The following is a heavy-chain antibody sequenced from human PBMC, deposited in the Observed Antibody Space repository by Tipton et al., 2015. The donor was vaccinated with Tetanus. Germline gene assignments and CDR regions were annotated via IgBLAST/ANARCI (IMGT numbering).Heavy chain of an antibody. CDR3: ASGSAIDY. Sequence: GSLRLSCEASGFTFSSYAMNWVRQAPGKGLERVASISSTSAYIYYAESLKGRFTISRDNAQNSLSLQMNNLRAEDTAVYYCASGSAIDYWGQGALVTVSS. D-gene: IGHD6-25*01. J-gene: IGHJ4*02. CDR2: ISSTSAYI. V-gene: IGHV3-21*06. CDR1: GFTFSSYA.